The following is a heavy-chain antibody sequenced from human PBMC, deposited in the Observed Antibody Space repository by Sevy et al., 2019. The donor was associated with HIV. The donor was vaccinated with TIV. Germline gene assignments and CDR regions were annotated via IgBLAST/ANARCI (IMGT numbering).Heavy chain of an antibody. CDR3: ALGMKDAFDI. D-gene: IGHD7-27*01. CDR1: GFTFSSYS. Sequence: GGSLRLSCAASGFTFSSYSMNWVRQAPGKGLEWVSSISSSSYIYYADSVKGRFTISRDNAKNTLYLQMNSLRAEDTAVYYCALGMKDAFDIWGQGTMVTVSS. J-gene: IGHJ3*02. CDR2: ISSSSYI. V-gene: IGHV3-21*01.